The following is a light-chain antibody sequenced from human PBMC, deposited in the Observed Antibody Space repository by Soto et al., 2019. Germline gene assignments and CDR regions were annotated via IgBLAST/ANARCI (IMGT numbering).Light chain of an antibody. CDR1: QSVNSD. Sequence: EIVMTHSPATLSVSPGERVDLSCRASQSVNSDLAWYQQKPGQAPRLLIYGASTRATGIPARFSGSGSGTEFTLSIGSLQSEDFAVYYCQQYNDWPPTFGQGTKVDIK. CDR3: QQYNDWPPT. CDR2: GAS. V-gene: IGKV3-15*01. J-gene: IGKJ1*01.